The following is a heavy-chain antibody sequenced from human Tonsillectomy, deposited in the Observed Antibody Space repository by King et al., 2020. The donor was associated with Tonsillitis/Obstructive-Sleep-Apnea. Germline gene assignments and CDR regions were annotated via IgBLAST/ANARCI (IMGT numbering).Heavy chain of an antibody. D-gene: IGHD3-3*01. J-gene: IGHJ3*02. CDR3: ARGMEQDFWGGNYSDAFDI. CDR2: INPSGDA. Sequence: VQLQQWGAGLLKPSETLSLSCAVYGGSFSSYYWSWIRQPPEKGLEWIGEINPSGDANYNPSLKSRVTISVDTSKNQFSLRLNSVTAADTAVYYCARGMEQDFWGGNYSDAFDIWGQGTMVTVSS. V-gene: IGHV4-34*01. CDR1: GGSFSSYY.